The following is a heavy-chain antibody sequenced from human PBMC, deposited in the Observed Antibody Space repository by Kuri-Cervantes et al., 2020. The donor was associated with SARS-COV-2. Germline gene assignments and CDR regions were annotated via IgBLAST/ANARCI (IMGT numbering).Heavy chain of an antibody. CDR3: ASARVGVLDL. V-gene: IGHV3-48*01. D-gene: IGHD2-21*01. CDR2: ISSSSSTI. Sequence: GESLKISCAASGFTFSSYSMNWVRQAPGKGLEWVSYISSSSSTIYYADSVKGRFTISRGNSKNTLYLQINSLRSEDTAIFYCASARVGVLDLWGQGALVTVSS. J-gene: IGHJ5*02. CDR1: GFTFSSYS.